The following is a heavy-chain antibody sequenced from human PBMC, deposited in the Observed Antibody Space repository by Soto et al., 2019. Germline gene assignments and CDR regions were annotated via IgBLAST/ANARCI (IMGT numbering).Heavy chain of an antibody. CDR2: IKEDGIDK. Sequence: EVQLVESGGDLVQPGGSLRLSCAASGFTFNRHWMTWVRQAPGKGLEWVANIKEDGIDKYYVDSVRGRFTISRDNAKNSLYLQMDSLRAEDTAVYYCARRLGNCPSSVCRRLDYWGQGTLVNVSS. J-gene: IGHJ4*02. D-gene: IGHD2-8*01. CDR1: GFTFNRHW. V-gene: IGHV3-7*05. CDR3: ARRLGNCPSSVCRRLDY.